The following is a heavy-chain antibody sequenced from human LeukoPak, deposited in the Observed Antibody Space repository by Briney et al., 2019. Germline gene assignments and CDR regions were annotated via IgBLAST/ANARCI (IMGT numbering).Heavy chain of an antibody. V-gene: IGHV4-61*02. D-gene: IGHD2-2*01. CDR2: IYTSGSP. J-gene: IGHJ6*03. CDR1: VGSLSSGSYY. CDR3: ARDSLLPSAMGYYYMDV. Sequence: TLSLTRTVSVGSLSSGSYYWSWIQQPAGEGLEWLVRIYTSGSPNHNPLLKSRVTLPVDTPKNQFSLKLSSVTAADTALYYCARDSLLPSAMGYYYMDVWGKGTTVTVSS.